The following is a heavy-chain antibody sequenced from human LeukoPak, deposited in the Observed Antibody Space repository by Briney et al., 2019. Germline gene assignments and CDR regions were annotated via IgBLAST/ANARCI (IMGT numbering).Heavy chain of an antibody. Sequence: GGSLRLSCAASGFTFSSYNMNWVRQAPGKGLEWVSSISSSSSYIYYADSVKGRFTISRDNTKNSLYLQMNSLRAEDTAVYYCARVHYYDSSGYYAWGQGTLVTVSS. V-gene: IGHV3-21*01. CDR2: ISSSSSYI. D-gene: IGHD3-22*01. J-gene: IGHJ5*02. CDR1: GFTFSSYN. CDR3: ARVHYYDSSGYYA.